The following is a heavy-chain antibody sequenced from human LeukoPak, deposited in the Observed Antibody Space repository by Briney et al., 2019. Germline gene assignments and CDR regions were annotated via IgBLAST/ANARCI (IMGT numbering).Heavy chain of an antibody. CDR3: AVDKGYNRFDP. CDR2: MNEEGSVK. Sequence: GGSLRLSCVASGFTFRNFWMSWVRQAPGKGLEWLANMNEEGSVKNHVVSVKGRFTISRDNAKNSVYLQLNSLRVEDTAVYYCAVDKGYNRFDPWGQGTLVSVSS. V-gene: IGHV3-7*04. J-gene: IGHJ5*02. CDR1: GFTFRNFW.